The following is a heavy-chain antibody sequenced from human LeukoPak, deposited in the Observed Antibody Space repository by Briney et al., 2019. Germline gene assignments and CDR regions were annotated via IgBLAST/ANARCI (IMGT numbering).Heavy chain of an antibody. D-gene: IGHD6-19*01. J-gene: IGHJ4*02. CDR3: ARDLVGSGLFDY. Sequence: LEWVSVIYSGGSTYYAASVKGRFTISRDNSKNTLYLQMNSLRAEDTAVYYCARDLVGSGLFDYWGQGALVTVSS. CDR2: IYSGGST. V-gene: IGHV3-53*01.